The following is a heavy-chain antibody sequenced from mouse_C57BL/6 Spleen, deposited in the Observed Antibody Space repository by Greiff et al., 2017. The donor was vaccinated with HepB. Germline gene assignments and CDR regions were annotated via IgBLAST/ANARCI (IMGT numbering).Heavy chain of an antibody. J-gene: IGHJ1*03. D-gene: IGHD1-1*01. V-gene: IGHV1-78*01. CDR2: IYPRDGST. Sequence: VQLQQSDAELVKPGASVKISCKVSGYTFTDHTIHWMKQRPEQGLEWIGYIYPRDGSTKYNEKFKGKATLTADKSSSTAYMQLNSLTSEDSAVYFCASPPYYGSSYVWYFDVWGTGTTVTVSS. CDR3: ASPPYYGSSYVWYFDV. CDR1: GYTFTDHT.